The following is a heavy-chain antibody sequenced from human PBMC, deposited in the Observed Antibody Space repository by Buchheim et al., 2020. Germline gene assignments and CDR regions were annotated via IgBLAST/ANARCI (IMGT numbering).Heavy chain of an antibody. J-gene: IGHJ6*02. CDR1: GFTFSSYE. CDR3: ASHRAEGFWSGYYTDPYYYYGMDV. CDR2: ISSSGSTI. D-gene: IGHD3-3*01. Sequence: EVQLVESGGGLVQPGGSLRLSCAASGFTFSSYEMNWVRQAPGKGLEWVSYISSSGSTICYADSVKGRFTISRDNAKNSLYLQMNSLRAEDTAVYYCASHRAEGFWSGYYTDPYYYYGMDVWGQGTT. V-gene: IGHV3-48*03.